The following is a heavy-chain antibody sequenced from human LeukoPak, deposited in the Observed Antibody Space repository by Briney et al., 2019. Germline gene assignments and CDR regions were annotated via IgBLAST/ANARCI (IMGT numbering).Heavy chain of an antibody. CDR2: IYYSGST. D-gene: IGHD5-18*01. CDR1: GGSISSHY. J-gene: IGHJ5*02. CDR3: ARSGYSYRDWFDP. V-gene: IGHV4-59*11. Sequence: SETLSLTCTDSGGSISSHYWSWIRQPPGKGLEWIGYIYYSGSTNYNPSLKSRVTISVDTSKNQFSLKLSSVTAADTAVYYCARSGYSYRDWFDPWGQGTLVTVSS.